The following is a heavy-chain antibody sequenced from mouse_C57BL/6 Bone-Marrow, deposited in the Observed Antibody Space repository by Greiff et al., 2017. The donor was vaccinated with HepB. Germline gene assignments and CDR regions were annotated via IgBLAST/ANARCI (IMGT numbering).Heavy chain of an antibody. CDR3: ASGGYYLRFAY. V-gene: IGHV1-26*01. D-gene: IGHD2-3*01. CDR1: GYTFTDYY. Sequence: VQLQQSGPELVKPGASVKISCKASGYTFTDYYMNWVKQSHGKSLEWIGDINPNNGGTSYNQKFKGKATLTVDKSSSTAYMELRSLTSEDSAVYYCASGGYYLRFAYWGQGTLVTVSA. J-gene: IGHJ3*01. CDR2: INPNNGGT.